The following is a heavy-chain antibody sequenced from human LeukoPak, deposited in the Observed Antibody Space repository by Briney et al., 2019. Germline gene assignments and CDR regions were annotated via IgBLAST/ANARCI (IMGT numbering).Heavy chain of an antibody. CDR2: IGTAGDT. Sequence: PGGSLRLSCAAPGFNLSSYDMPWVRQATGKGLEWVSSIGTAGDTYYPGSVKGRFTISRENAKNSLYLQMNSLRAGDTAVYYCARASTGGHFGYWGQGALVTVS. J-gene: IGHJ4*02. CDR1: GFNLSSYD. V-gene: IGHV3-13*01. D-gene: IGHD1-14*01. CDR3: ARASTGGHFGY.